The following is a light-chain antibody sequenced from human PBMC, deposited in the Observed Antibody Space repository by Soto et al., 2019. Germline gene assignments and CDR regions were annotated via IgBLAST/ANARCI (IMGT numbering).Light chain of an antibody. J-gene: IGKJ3*01. V-gene: IGKV3-20*01. CDR3: QQYGTSPL. CDR2: GAT. Sequence: EIVMTQSPATLSVSPGERATLSCRASQSVNIYLAWYQQKPGQAPRLLIFGATYRATGIPARFSGSGSGTDFTLTISRLEPEDFAVYYCQQYGTSPLFGPGTKVDIK. CDR1: QSVNIY.